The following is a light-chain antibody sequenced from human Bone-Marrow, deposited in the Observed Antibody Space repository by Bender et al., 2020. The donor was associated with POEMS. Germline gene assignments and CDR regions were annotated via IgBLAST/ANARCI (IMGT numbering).Light chain of an antibody. V-gene: IGLV1-47*01. CDR3: SSYTSSSTNV. Sequence: QSLLTQPPSASGTPGQRVTISCSGSSSNIGTNYVYWYQQLPGTAPKLLIYRNNQRPSGVSNRFSGSKSGNTASLTISGLQAEDEADYYCSSYTSSSTNVFGTGTKVTVL. CDR1: SSNIGTNY. CDR2: RNN. J-gene: IGLJ1*01.